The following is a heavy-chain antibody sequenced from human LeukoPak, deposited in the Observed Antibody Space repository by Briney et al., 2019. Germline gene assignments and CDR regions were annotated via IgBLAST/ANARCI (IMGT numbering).Heavy chain of an antibody. J-gene: IGHJ4*02. V-gene: IGHV1-18*01. D-gene: IGHD3-10*01. Sequence: GASVKVSCKASGHTFTSYGISWVRQAPGQGLEWMGWISAYNGNTNYAQKLQGRVTMTTDTSTSTAYMELRSLRSDDTAVYYCARDRVVRGIYKRTFDYWGQGTLVTVSS. CDR2: ISAYNGNT. CDR1: GHTFTSYG. CDR3: ARDRVVRGIYKRTFDY.